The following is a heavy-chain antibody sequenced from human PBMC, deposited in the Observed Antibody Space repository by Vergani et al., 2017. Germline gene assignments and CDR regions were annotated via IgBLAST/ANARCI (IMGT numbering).Heavy chain of an antibody. J-gene: IGHJ6*02. V-gene: IGHV1-69*01. CDR2: IIPIFGTA. D-gene: IGHD7-27*01. CDR1: GGTFSSYA. CDR3: ASPQTAENLPKPLYYFYGLDV. Sequence: QVQLVQSGAEVKKPGSSVKVSCKASGGTFSSYAISWVRQAPGQGLEWMGGIIPIFGTANYAQKFQGRVTITADESATTVYMELSSLRSEDTAVYYCASPQTAENLPKPLYYFYGLDVWGQGTTVTVSS.